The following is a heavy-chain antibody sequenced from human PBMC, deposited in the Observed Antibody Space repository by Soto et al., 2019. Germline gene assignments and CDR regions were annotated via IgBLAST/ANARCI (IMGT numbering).Heavy chain of an antibody. Sequence: GGSLRLSCAASGFTFSSYAMSWVRQAPGKGLEWVSAISGSGGSTYYADSVKGRFTISRDNSKNTLYLQMNSLRAEDTAVYYCAKDIAVTKNVWPDFDYWGQGTLVTVSS. V-gene: IGHV3-23*01. CDR1: GFTFSSYA. CDR3: AKDIAVTKNVWPDFDY. D-gene: IGHD4-17*01. J-gene: IGHJ4*02. CDR2: ISGSGGST.